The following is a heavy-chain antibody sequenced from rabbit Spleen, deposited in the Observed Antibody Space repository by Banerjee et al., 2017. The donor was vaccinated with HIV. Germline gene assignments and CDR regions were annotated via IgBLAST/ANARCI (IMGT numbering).Heavy chain of an antibody. CDR3: ARNFDL. CDR1: GVSLNDKDV. CDR2: IDDGSGGSD. J-gene: IGHJ4*01. V-gene: IGHV1S40*01. Sequence: QSLEESGGGLVKPEGSLTLTCKASGVSLNDKDVMCWVRQAPGKGLEWIACIDDGSGGSDYYASWAKGRFTISRTSSTTVTLQMTSLTAADTATYFCARNFDLWGPGTLVTVS.